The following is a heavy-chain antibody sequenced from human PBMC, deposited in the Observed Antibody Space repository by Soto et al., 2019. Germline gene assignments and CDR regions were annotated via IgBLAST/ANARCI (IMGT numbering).Heavy chain of an antibody. Sequence: GASVKVSCKASGGTFSSYAISWVRQAPGQGLEWMGGIIPIFGTANYAQKFQGRVTITADESTSTAYMELSSLRSEDTAVYYCARGGLGAVAGRDDAFDIWGQGTMVTVSS. CDR1: GGTFSSYA. D-gene: IGHD6-19*01. V-gene: IGHV1-69*13. CDR2: IIPIFGTA. CDR3: ARGGLGAVAGRDDAFDI. J-gene: IGHJ3*02.